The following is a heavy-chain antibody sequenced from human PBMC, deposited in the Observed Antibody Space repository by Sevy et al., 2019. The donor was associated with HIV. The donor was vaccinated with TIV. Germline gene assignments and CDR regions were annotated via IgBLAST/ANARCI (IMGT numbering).Heavy chain of an antibody. Sequence: SETLSLTCTVSGGSISSSSYYWGWIRQPPGKGLEWIGSIYYSGSTYYNPSLKSRVTISVDTSKNQFSLKLSSVTAADTAVYYCARRAYYYDSSDYYYDYWGQGTLVTVSS. CDR3: ARRAYYYDSSDYYYDY. J-gene: IGHJ4*02. CDR1: GGSISSSSYY. V-gene: IGHV4-39*01. D-gene: IGHD3-22*01. CDR2: IYYSGST.